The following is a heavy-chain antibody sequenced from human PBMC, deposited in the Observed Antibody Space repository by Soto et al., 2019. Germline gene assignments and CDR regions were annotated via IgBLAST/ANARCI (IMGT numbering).Heavy chain of an antibody. D-gene: IGHD3-22*01. CDR1: GGSISSYY. J-gene: IGHJ4*02. V-gene: IGHV4-59*01. CDR3: ARVGPDDSSVYYPFYX. Sequence: SETLSLTCTVSGGSISSYYWSWIRQPPGKGMEWILYIYYSGSTNYNPSLKSRVTISVDTSKNQLSLKLSSVTAADTAVYYCARVGPDDSSVYYPFYXWGQGTLVTVSX. CDR2: IYYSGST.